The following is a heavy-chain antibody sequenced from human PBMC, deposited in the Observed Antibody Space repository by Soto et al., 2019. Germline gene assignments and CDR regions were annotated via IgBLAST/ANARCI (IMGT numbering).Heavy chain of an antibody. CDR1: GGTFSSYA. D-gene: IGHD3-9*01. Sequence: ASVKVSCKASGGTFSSYAISWVRQAPGQGLEWMGGIIPIFGTANYAQKFQGRVTITADESTSTAYMELSSLRSEDTAVYYCASKVYYDILTGYYPVYGMDVWGQGTTVTVSS. CDR2: IIPIFGTA. J-gene: IGHJ6*02. V-gene: IGHV1-69*13. CDR3: ASKVYYDILTGYYPVYGMDV.